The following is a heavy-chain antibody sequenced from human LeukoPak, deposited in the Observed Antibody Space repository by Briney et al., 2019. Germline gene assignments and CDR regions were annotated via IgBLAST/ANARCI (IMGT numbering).Heavy chain of an antibody. D-gene: IGHD3-9*01. J-gene: IGHJ6*02. CDR1: GFTFSSYS. CDR3: ARDTYYDILTGYYYYYYGMDV. V-gene: IGHV3-48*04. Sequence: PGGSLRLSCAASGFTFSSYSMNWVRQAPGKGLEWVSYISSSSSTIYYADSVKGRFTISRDNAKNSLYLQMNSLRAEDTAVYYCARDTYYDILTGYYYYYYGMDVWGQGTTVTVSS. CDR2: ISSSSSTI.